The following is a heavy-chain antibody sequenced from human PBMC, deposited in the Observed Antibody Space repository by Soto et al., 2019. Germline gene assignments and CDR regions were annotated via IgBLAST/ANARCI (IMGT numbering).Heavy chain of an antibody. J-gene: IGHJ2*01. V-gene: IGHV3-21*01. Sequence: PGGSLRLSCXASGFTFSSYSMNWVRQAPGKGLEWVSSISSSSSYIYYADSVKGRFTISRDNAKNSLYLQMNSLRAEDTAVYYCNVDTAMVTDWYFDLWGRGTLVTVSS. CDR2: ISSSSSYI. D-gene: IGHD5-18*01. CDR3: NVDTAMVTDWYFDL. CDR1: GFTFSSYS.